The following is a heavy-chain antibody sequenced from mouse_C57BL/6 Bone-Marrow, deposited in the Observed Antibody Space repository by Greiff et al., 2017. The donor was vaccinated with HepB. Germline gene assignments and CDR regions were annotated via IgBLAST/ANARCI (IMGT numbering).Heavy chain of an antibody. CDR3: ARIYYEYDWFAY. CDR2: IWSGGST. D-gene: IGHD2-4*01. Sequence: QVQLQQSGPGLVQPSQRLSITCTVSGFSLTSYGVHWVRQSPGKGLEWLGVIWSGGSTDYNAAFISRLSISKDNSKGQVFLKMNSLQADDTAIYYCARIYYEYDWFAYWGQGTLVTVSA. V-gene: IGHV2-2*01. J-gene: IGHJ3*01. CDR1: GFSLTSYG.